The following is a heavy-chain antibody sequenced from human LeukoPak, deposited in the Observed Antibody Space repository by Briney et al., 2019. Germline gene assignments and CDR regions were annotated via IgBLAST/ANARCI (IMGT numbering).Heavy chain of an antibody. V-gene: IGHV3-74*01. Sequence: GGSLRLSCAVSGFTFSSYWMHWVRQAPGKGLVWVSRIDRDGSRINYADSVKGRFTISRDNSKNTLFLQMNSLRAEDTAVYYCAKNLYCGGGSCYPSALGMDVWGQGTTVTVSS. CDR2: IDRDGSRI. J-gene: IGHJ6*02. CDR1: GFTFSSYW. D-gene: IGHD2-15*01. CDR3: AKNLYCGGGSCYPSALGMDV.